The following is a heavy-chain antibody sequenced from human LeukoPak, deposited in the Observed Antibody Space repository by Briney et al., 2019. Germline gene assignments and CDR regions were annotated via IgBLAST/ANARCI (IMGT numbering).Heavy chain of an antibody. Sequence: GSLRLSCAASGITFSSYGMSWVRQAPGKGLEWVSSISSTGGTTYYADSVKGRFTISRDNSKNTLYLQMSSLRAEDTAVYYCARGMATIDGYYYYMDVWGKGTAVTVSS. D-gene: IGHD5-24*01. J-gene: IGHJ6*03. CDR3: ARGMATIDGYYYYMDV. CDR1: GITFSSYG. CDR2: ISSTGGTT. V-gene: IGHV3-23*01.